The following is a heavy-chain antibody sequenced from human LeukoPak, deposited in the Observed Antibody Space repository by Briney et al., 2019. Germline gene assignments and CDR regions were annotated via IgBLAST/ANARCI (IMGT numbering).Heavy chain of an antibody. V-gene: IGHV4-61*05. D-gene: IGHD6-13*01. CDR3: ARVRIAAAGTVRYFQH. CDR2: IYYSGST. J-gene: IGHJ1*01. CDR1: GGCISSSSYY. Sequence: SETLCLTCTVSGGCISSSSYYWGWIRQPPGKGLEWIVYIYYSGSTNYNPSLKSRVTISVDTSKNQFSLKLSSVTAADTAVYYCARVRIAAAGTVRYFQHWGQGTLVTVSS.